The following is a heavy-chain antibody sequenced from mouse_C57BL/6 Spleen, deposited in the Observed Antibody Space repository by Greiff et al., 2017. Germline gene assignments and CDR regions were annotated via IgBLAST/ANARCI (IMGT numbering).Heavy chain of an antibody. Sequence: ESGPGLVKPSQSLSLTCSVTGYSITSGYYWNWIRQFPGNKLEWMGYISYDGSNNYNPSLKNRISITRYTSKNQFFLKLNFVTTEDTATYYGAREDYYGRSSYWYFDVWGTGTTVTVSS. CDR2: ISYDGSN. CDR3: AREDYYGRSSYWYFDV. CDR1: GYSITSGYY. V-gene: IGHV3-6*01. J-gene: IGHJ1*03. D-gene: IGHD1-1*01.